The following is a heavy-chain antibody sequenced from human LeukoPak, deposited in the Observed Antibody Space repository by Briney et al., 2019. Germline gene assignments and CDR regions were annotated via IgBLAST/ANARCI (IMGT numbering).Heavy chain of an antibody. D-gene: IGHD2-21*02. CDR1: GFTFSSYS. J-gene: IGHJ4*02. Sequence: GGSLRLFCAASGFTFSSYSTNWVRQAPGKGLEWVSSISSSSSYIYYADSVKGRFTISRDNAKNSLYLQMNSLRAEDTAVYYCARGPVVVTAPSDYWGQGTLVTVSS. CDR2: ISSSSSYI. V-gene: IGHV3-21*01. CDR3: ARGPVVVTAPSDY.